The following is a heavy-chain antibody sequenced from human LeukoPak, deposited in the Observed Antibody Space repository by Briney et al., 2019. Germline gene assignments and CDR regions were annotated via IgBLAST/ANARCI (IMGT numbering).Heavy chain of an antibody. D-gene: IGHD3-9*01. Sequence: GASVKVSCKASGYTFTSYYMHWVRRAPGQGLEWMGIINPSGGSTSYAQKFQGRVTMTRDMSTSTVYMELSSLRSEDTAVYYCARALFIRYFDFSIDYWGQGTLVTVSS. CDR2: INPSGGST. V-gene: IGHV1-46*01. CDR3: ARALFIRYFDFSIDY. CDR1: GYTFTSYY. J-gene: IGHJ4*02.